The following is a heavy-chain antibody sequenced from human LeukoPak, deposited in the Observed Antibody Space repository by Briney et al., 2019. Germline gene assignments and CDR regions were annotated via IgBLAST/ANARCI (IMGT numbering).Heavy chain of an antibody. V-gene: IGHV4-4*07. CDR2: IYTSGST. CDR1: GGSISSYY. J-gene: IGHJ6*03. D-gene: IGHD2-2*02. Sequence: SETLSLTCTVSGGSISSYYWSWIRQPAGKGLEWIGRIYTSGSTNYNPSLRSRVTMSVDTSKNQFSLKLSSVTAADTAVYYCARDWRVVVVPAAIRDYYSYYYMDVWGKGTTVTVSS. CDR3: ARDWRVVVVPAAIRDYYSYYYMDV.